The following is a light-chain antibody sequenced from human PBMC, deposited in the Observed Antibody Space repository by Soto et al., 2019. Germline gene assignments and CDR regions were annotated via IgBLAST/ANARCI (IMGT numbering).Light chain of an antibody. J-gene: IGKJ1*01. CDR2: GAS. CDR1: QSVSSY. V-gene: IGKV3-20*01. Sequence: EIVMTQSPATLSVSPGERATLSCRASQSVSSYLAWYQQKPGQAPRLLIYGASSRATGIPDRFSGSGSGTDFTLTISRLEPEDFAVYYCQQSETFGQGTKVDI. CDR3: QQSET.